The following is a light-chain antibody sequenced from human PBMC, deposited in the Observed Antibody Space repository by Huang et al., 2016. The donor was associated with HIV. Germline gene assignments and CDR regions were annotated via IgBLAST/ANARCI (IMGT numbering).Light chain of an antibody. CDR3: QQYNNWLFT. CDR2: GAS. J-gene: IGKJ3*01. CDR1: QSVSSD. V-gene: IGKV3-15*01. Sequence: EIVMTQSPATLSVSPGERATLACRASQSVSSDLAWYKQKPGQAPGLLIYGASTRATGIPARFSGSVCGTEFTLTISSLQSEDFAVYYCQQYNNWLFTFGPGTKVDIK.